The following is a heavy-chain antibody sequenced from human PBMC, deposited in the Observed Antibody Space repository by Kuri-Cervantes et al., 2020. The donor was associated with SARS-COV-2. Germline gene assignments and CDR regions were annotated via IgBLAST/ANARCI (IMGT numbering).Heavy chain of an antibody. CDR1: GGSFSGYY. J-gene: IGHJ3*02. CDR3: ARVWPYCSSTSCYTPGAFDI. Sequence: SETLSLTCAVYGGSFSGYYWSWIRQPPEKGLEWIGEINHSGSTNYNPSLKSRVTISVDTSKNQFSLKLSSVTAADTAVYYCARVWPYCSSTSCYTPGAFDIWGQGTMVTVSS. D-gene: IGHD2-2*02. CDR2: INHSGST. V-gene: IGHV4-34*01.